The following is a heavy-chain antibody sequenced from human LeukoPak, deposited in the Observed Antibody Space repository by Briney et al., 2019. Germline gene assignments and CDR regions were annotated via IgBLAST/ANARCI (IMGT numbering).Heavy chain of an antibody. V-gene: IGHV4-61*01. CDR2: IYYTGNT. D-gene: IGHD3-10*01. J-gene: IGHJ5*02. Sequence: KPPETLSLTCNVSGGSVSSDSYYWSWIRQPPGKGLEWIGYIYYTGNTNYNPSLKSRVTISVDTSKKQFSLKLSSVTAADTAVYYCARARGITRWFDPWGQGTLVTVSS. CDR1: GGSVSSDSYY. CDR3: ARARGITRWFDP.